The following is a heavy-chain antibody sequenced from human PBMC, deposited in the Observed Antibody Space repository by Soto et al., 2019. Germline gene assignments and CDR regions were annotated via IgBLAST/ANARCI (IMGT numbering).Heavy chain of an antibody. CDR2: LYYGGSP. V-gene: IGHV4-39*02. Sequence: SETLSLTCSVSGGSISSSSYFWGWVRQPPGKGLEWIGGLYYGGSPYYNPSLKSRVTISVNTSKNQLFLKLSSVAAGDTSVYYRATDCSNYVGACDLCGRGIMVAVS. CDR1: GGSISSSSYF. D-gene: IGHD2-2*01. CDR3: ATDCSNYVGACDL. J-gene: IGHJ3*01.